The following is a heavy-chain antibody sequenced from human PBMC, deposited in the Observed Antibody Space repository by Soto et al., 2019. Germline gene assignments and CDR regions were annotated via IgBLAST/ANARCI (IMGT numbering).Heavy chain of an antibody. Sequence: ASVKVSCKASGYSFTSYAIYWVRQAPGQRLEWMGWINAGKGNTKYSQKLQGRVTFTGDTSASTAHMELSSLRSEDTAVYFCARGVENIVVVLDVFGYYGMDVWGQGTTVTVSS. J-gene: IGHJ6*02. D-gene: IGHD2-2*01. V-gene: IGHV1-3*01. CDR3: ARGVENIVVVLDVFGYYGMDV. CDR1: GYSFTSYA. CDR2: INAGKGNT.